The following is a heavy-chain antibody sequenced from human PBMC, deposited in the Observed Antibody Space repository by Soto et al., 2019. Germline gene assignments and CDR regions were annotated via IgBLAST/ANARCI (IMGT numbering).Heavy chain of an antibody. D-gene: IGHD6-13*01. CDR1: GYTFSNYY. Sequence: GGSLRLSCRASGYTFSNYYIIWVRQAPGKGLEWVANIRQDGGEKYYVDSVKGRFTISRDNTQNSMYLQMNSLRAEDTAVYYWARAIGSSGFGTFAGGGRGTLV. CDR3: ARAIGSSGFGTFAG. CDR2: IRQDGGEK. V-gene: IGHV3-7*03. J-gene: IGHJ4*02.